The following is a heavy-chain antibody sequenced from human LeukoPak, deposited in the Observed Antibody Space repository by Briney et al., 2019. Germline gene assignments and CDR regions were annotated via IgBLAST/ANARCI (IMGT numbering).Heavy chain of an antibody. V-gene: IGHV3-23*01. CDR2: ISGSGGST. CDR3: ARAVDYYDSSGYYYFDY. CDR1: GFTFSSFA. Sequence: GGSLRLSCAASGFTFSSFAMSWVRQVPGKGLEWVSAISGSGGSTYYTDSVKGRFTISRDNSKNTLYLQMNSLRAEDTAVYYCARAVDYYDSSGYYYFDYWGQGTLVTVSS. D-gene: IGHD3-22*01. J-gene: IGHJ4*02.